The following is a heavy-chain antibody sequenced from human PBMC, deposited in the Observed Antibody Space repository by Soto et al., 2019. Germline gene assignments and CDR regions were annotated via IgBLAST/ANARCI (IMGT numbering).Heavy chain of an antibody. V-gene: IGHV3-9*01. CDR1: GFTFDDYA. J-gene: IGHJ4*02. CDR2: ISWNSGSI. D-gene: IGHD6-13*01. CDR3: AKSYSRSWSLFDY. Sequence: EVQLVESGGGLVQPGRSLRLSCAASGFTFDDYAMYWVRQAPGKGLEWVSGISWNSGSIGYADSVKGRFTISRDNAKNSLYLQMNSLRAEDTALYYCAKSYSRSWSLFDYWGQGTLVTASS.